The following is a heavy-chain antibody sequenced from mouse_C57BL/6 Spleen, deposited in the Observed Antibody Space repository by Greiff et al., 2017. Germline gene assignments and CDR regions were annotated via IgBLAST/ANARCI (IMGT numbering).Heavy chain of an antibody. J-gene: IGHJ1*03. D-gene: IGHD1-1*01. CDR1: GFTFSDYY. CDR2: TNYAGSST. V-gene: IGHV5-16*01. Sequence: DVKLVESEGGLVQPGSSMKLSCTASGFTFSDYYMAWVRQVPEKGLEWVANTNYAGSSTYYLDSLKSRFIISRDNAKNILYLQMSSLKSEDTATYYCARGLLRSYWYFDVWGTGTTVSVSS. CDR3: ARGLLRSYWYFDV.